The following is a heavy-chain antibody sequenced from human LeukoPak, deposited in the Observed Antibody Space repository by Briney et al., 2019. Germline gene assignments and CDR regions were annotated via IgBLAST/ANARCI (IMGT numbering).Heavy chain of an antibody. Sequence: PGGSLRLSCVASGFTVSSNYMSWVRQAPGKGLEWVSVIYNDGSSYYADSVKGRFTISRDNSKNTLYLQMNSLRTEDTAVYYCVRTPGRAGYNILDYWGQGTLVIVSS. J-gene: IGHJ4*02. V-gene: IGHV3-66*01. CDR2: IYNDGSS. CDR1: GFTVSSNY. D-gene: IGHD5-24*01. CDR3: VRTPGRAGYNILDY.